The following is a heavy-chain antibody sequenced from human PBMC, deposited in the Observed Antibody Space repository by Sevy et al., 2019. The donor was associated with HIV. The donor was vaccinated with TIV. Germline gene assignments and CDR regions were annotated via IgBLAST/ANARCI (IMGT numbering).Heavy chain of an antibody. V-gene: IGHV3-23*01. CDR3: AKDIDSSGYYYFDY. CDR1: GFSFSSYA. Sequence: GGSLRLSCAASGFSFSSYAMSWVRQAPGKGLEWVSGISGSGGSTCYADSVKGRFTISRDNSKNTLYLQMNSLRAEDTALYYCAKDIDSSGYYYFDYWGQGTLVTVSS. J-gene: IGHJ4*02. D-gene: IGHD6-19*01. CDR2: ISGSGGST.